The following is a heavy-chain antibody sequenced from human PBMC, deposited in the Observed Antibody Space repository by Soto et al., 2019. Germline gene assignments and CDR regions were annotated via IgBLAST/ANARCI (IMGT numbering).Heavy chain of an antibody. CDR3: AREVLLWFGELDFRSVYYHYYGMDV. Sequence: ASVKVSCKASGYTFTSYGISWVRQAPGQGLEWMGWISAYNGNTNCAQKLQGRVTMTTDTSTSTAYMELRSLRSDDTAVYYCAREVLLWFGELDFRSVYYHYYGMDVWGQGTTVTVSS. CDR1: GYTFTSYG. CDR2: ISAYNGNT. J-gene: IGHJ6*02. V-gene: IGHV1-18*04. D-gene: IGHD3-10*01.